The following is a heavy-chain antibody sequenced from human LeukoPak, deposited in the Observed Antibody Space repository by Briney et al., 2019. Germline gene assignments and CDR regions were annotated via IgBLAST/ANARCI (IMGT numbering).Heavy chain of an antibody. J-gene: IGHJ4*02. Sequence: GASVKVSCKASGYTFTSYGISWVRQAPGQGLEWMGWISAYNGNTNYAQELQGRVTMTTGTSTSTAYMELRSLRSDDTAVYYCARRKYDILTGYYETHTFDYWGQGTLVTVSS. D-gene: IGHD3-9*01. V-gene: IGHV1-18*04. CDR3: ARRKYDILTGYYETHTFDY. CDR2: ISAYNGNT. CDR1: GYTFTSYG.